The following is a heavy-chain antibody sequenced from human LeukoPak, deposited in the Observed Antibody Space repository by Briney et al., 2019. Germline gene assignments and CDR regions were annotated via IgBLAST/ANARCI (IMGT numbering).Heavy chain of an antibody. CDR2: MNPNSGNT. Sequence: EASVKVSCKASGYTFTGYYMHWVRQAPGQGLEWMGWMNPNSGNTGYAQKFQGRVTMTRNTSISTAYMELSSLRSEDTAVYYCARDTYYYGSGSYPWGQGTLVTVSS. CDR1: GYTFTGYY. CDR3: ARDTYYYGSGSYP. J-gene: IGHJ5*02. V-gene: IGHV1-8*02. D-gene: IGHD3-10*01.